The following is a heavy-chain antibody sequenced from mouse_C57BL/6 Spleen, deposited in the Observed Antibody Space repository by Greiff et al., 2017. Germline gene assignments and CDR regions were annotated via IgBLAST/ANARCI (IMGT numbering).Heavy chain of an antibody. CDR2: IYPSDGST. J-gene: IGHJ4*01. CDR1: GYTFTDYT. CDR3: ARGERYYAMDY. Sequence: QVQLQQSDAELVKPGASVKISCKASGYTFTDYTIHWMKQRPEQGLEWIGYIYPSDGSTKYNEKFKGKATLTADKSSSTAYMQLNSLTSEDSAVYVCARGERYYAMDYWGQGTSVTVSS. V-gene: IGHV1-78*01.